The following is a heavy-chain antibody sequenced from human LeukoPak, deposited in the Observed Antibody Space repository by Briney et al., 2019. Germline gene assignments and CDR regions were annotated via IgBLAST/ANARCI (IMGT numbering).Heavy chain of an antibody. V-gene: IGHV3-23*01. J-gene: IGHJ4*02. CDR1: GFTFSSYG. CDR3: ARSGLNRFDY. CDR2: ISASGGST. D-gene: IGHD2-15*01. Sequence: HPGGSLRLSCAASGFTFSSYGMSWVRQAPGKGLEWVSAISASGGSTYYADSVKGRFTISRDNSKNTLYLQMNSLRAEDTAAYYCARSGLNRFDYWGQGTLVTVSS.